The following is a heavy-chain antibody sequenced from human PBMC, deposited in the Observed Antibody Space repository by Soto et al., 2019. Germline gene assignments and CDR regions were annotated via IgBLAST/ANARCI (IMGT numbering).Heavy chain of an antibody. CDR1: GGSISSSSYY. V-gene: IGHV4-39*01. D-gene: IGHD1-26*01. J-gene: IGHJ6*02. CDR2: IYYSGST. CDR3: ASGFPLLGGMDV. Sequence: QLQLQESGPGLVKPSETLSLTCTVSGGSISSSSYYWGWIRQPPGKGLEWIGSIYYSGSTYYNPSLKSRVTISVGTSKNQFSLKLSSVTAADTAVYYCASGFPLLGGMDVWGQGTTVTVSS.